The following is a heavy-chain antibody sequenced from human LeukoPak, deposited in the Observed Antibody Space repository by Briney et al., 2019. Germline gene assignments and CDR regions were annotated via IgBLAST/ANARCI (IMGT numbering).Heavy chain of an antibody. J-gene: IGHJ6*03. CDR2: INPNSGGT. Sequence: ASVKVSCKASGYTFTGYYMHWVRQAPGQGLEWMGWINPNSGGTNYAQKFQGRVTMTRDTSISTAYMELSSLRSEDTAVYYCAREYDYSRDYYYMNVWGKGTTVTVSS. V-gene: IGHV1-2*02. CDR1: GYTFTGYY. CDR3: AREYDYSRDYYYMNV. D-gene: IGHD4-11*01.